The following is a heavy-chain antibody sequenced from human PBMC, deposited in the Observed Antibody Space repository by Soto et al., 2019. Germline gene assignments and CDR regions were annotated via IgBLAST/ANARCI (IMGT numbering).Heavy chain of an antibody. Sequence: ASVKVSCKASGYTFTSYGISWVRQAPGQGLEWMGWISAYNGNTNYAQKLQGGVTMTTDTSPSTAYMELRSLRSDDTAVYYCARSSGYSSGCWYYFDYWGQGTLVTVSS. CDR2: ISAYNGNT. CDR1: GYTFTSYG. V-gene: IGHV1-18*04. CDR3: ARSSGYSSGCWYYFDY. J-gene: IGHJ4*02. D-gene: IGHD6-19*01.